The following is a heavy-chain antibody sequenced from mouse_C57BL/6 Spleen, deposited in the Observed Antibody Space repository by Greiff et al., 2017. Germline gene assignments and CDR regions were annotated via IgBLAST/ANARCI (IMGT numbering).Heavy chain of an antibody. D-gene: IGHD1-1*01. CDR2: IDPATGGT. V-gene: IGHV1-15*01. CDR3: TGRYYGSSYDY. J-gene: IGHJ2*01. CDR1: GYTFTDYE. Sequence: QVQLQQSGAELVRPGASVTLSCKASGYTFTDYEMHWVKQTPVHGLEWIGAIDPATGGTAYNQKFKGKAILTADKSSSTAYMELRSLTSEDSAVYYCTGRYYGSSYDYWGQGTTLTVSS.